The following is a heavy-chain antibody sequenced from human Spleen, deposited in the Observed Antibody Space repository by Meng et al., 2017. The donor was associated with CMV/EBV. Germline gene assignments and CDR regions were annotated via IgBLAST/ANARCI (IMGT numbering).Heavy chain of an antibody. J-gene: IGHJ5*02. Sequence: SETLSLTCTVSGGSVSSGSYYWSWIRQPPGKRLEWIASSHYSGNTYYNPSLKSRVTISLDTSQNQFSLKLNSVTAADTAVYFCAREYLDSSGQLAWFDPWGQGTLVTVSS. D-gene: IGHD3-22*01. CDR1: GGSVSSGSYY. V-gene: IGHV4-39*07. CDR3: AREYLDSSGQLAWFDP. CDR2: SHYSGNT.